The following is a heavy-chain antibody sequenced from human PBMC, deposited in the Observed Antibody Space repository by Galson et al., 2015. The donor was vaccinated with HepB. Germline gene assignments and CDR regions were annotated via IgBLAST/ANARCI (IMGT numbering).Heavy chain of an antibody. D-gene: IGHD3-22*01. Sequence: SLRLSCAASGFTFNTYAMNWVRQAPGKGLEWVSTISGSGSNTFYADSVKGRFTISRDSSKNTLYLQMSSLRAEDTAVYYCAKGIWEYYDNRVFDSWGQGTLVTVSS. J-gene: IGHJ4*02. CDR3: AKGIWEYYDNRVFDS. CDR2: ISGSGSNT. CDR1: GFTFNTYA. V-gene: IGHV3-23*01.